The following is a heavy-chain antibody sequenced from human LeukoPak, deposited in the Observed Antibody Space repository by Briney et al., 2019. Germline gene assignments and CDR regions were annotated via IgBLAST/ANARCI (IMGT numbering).Heavy chain of an antibody. CDR3: ARRVWATSISRDAFDI. Sequence: SETLSLTCAVYGGSFSGYYWSWIRQPPGKGLEWIGEINHSGSTNYNPSLKSRVVISVDTSKNQFSLKLSSVTAADTAVFYCARRVWATSISRDAFDIWGQGTMVTVSS. CDR2: INHSGST. CDR1: GGSFSGYY. V-gene: IGHV4-34*01. J-gene: IGHJ3*02. D-gene: IGHD1-26*01.